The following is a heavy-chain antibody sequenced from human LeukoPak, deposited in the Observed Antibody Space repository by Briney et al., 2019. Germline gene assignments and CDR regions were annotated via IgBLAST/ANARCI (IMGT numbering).Heavy chain of an antibody. V-gene: IGHV4-59*01. CDR1: AGSISGYY. CDR2: IYYSGST. D-gene: IGHD6-6*01. J-gene: IGHJ4*02. CDR3: ARSYSSSLIDY. Sequence: TSETLSLTCTVSAGSISGYYWSCIRQPPGKGLEWIGYIYYSGSTNYNPSLKSRVTLSVDTSKNQFSLKLSSVTAADTAVCYCARSYSSSLIDYWGQGTLVTVSS.